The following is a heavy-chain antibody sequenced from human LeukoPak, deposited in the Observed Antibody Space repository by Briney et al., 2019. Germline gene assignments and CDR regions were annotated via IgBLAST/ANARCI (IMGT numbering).Heavy chain of an antibody. V-gene: IGHV4-38-2*02. J-gene: IGHJ4*02. CDR2: IYHSGST. CDR3: ARDASKGALDY. D-gene: IGHD3-16*01. CDR1: GYSISSGYY. Sequence: PSETLSLTCAVSGYSISSGYYWGWIRQPPGKGLEWIGSIYHSGSTYYNPSLKSRVTISVDTSKNQFSLKLSSVTAADTAVYYCARDASKGALDYWGQGTLVIVSS.